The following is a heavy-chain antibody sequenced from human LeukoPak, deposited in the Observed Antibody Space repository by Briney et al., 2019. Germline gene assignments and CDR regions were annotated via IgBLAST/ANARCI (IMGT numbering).Heavy chain of an antibody. J-gene: IGHJ4*02. CDR3: ARLRRGSGWYFDY. D-gene: IGHD6-19*01. V-gene: IGHV3-21*01. CDR2: ISSSSSYI. CDR1: GFTFSSYS. Sequence: GGSLRLSCAASGFTFSSYSMNWVRQAPGKGLEWVSSISSSSSYIYHADSVKGRFTTSRDNAKNSLYLQMNSLRAEDTAVYYCARLRRGSGWYFDYWGQGTLVTVSS.